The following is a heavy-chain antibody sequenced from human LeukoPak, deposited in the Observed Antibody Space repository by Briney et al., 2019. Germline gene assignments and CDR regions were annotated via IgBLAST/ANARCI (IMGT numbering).Heavy chain of an antibody. D-gene: IGHD2-15*01. CDR3: ARDFSIVVVVAATGFDH. J-gene: IGHJ4*02. Sequence: SVKVSCKASGGTFSSYAISWVRQAPGQGLEWMGRIIPILGIANYAQKFQGRVTITADKSTSTAYMELSSLRSEDTAVYYCARDFSIVVVVAATGFDHWGQGTLVTVSS. CDR1: GGTFSSYA. CDR2: IIPILGIA. V-gene: IGHV1-69*04.